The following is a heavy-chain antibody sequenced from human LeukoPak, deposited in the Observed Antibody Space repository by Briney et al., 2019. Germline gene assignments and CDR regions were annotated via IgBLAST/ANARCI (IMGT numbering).Heavy chain of an antibody. CDR2: IRSRGAGGTT. CDR3: TQGSGQYFDY. CDR1: GLTLSNVW. Sequence: GGSLRLSCAVSGLTLSNVWMNWVRQAPGKGLEWVGRIRSRGAGGTTDFAAPVKGRFTISRDDSKNTLYLQMDSLTSEDTAVYYCTQGSGQYFDYWGQGTLVTVSS. J-gene: IGHJ4*02. D-gene: IGHD2-15*01. V-gene: IGHV3-15*07.